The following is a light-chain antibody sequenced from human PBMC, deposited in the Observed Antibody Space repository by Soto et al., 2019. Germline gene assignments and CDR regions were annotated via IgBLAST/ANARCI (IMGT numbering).Light chain of an antibody. CDR2: VAS. CDR3: QQANSFPST. J-gene: IGKJ5*01. V-gene: IGKV1-39*01. Sequence: DIQMTQSPSSLSASVGDRVTITCRASQNINRYLNWYQQKPGKAPKVLILVASSLESGVPSRFSGSGSGTDFTLTISSLQPEDFATYYCQQANSFPSTFGQGTRLEIK. CDR1: QNINRY.